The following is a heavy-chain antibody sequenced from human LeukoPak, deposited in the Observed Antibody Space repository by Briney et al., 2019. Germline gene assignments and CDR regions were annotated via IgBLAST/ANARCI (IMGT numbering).Heavy chain of an antibody. J-gene: IGHJ4*02. CDR2: IIPIFGTA. D-gene: IGHD1-26*01. CDR3: AREGWSYYWFDY. V-gene: IGHV1-69*13. Sequence: ASVKVSCKASGGTFSSYAISWVRQAPGQGLEWMGGIIPIFGTANYAQKFQGRVTITADESTSTAYMELSSLRSEDTAVYYCAREGWSYYWFDYWGQGTLVTVSS. CDR1: GGTFSSYA.